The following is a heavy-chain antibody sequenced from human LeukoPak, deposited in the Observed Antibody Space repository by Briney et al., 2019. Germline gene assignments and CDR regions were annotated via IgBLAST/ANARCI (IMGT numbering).Heavy chain of an antibody. CDR3: ARGSPYYDYVWGSYRLNYFDY. CDR2: INHSGST. J-gene: IGHJ4*02. CDR1: GGSFSGYY. V-gene: IGHV4-34*01. D-gene: IGHD3-16*02. Sequence: SETLSLTCAVYGGSFSGYYWSWIRQPPGKGLEWIGDINHSGSTNYNPSLKSRVTISVDTSKNQFSLKLSSVTAADTAVYYCARGSPYYDYVWGSYRLNYFDYWGQGTLVTVSS.